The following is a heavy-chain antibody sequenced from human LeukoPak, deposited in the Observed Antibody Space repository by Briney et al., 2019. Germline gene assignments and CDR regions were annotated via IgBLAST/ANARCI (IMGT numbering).Heavy chain of an antibody. CDR2: ITGSGDTT. CDR1: GFTFSNYA. V-gene: IGHV3-23*01. Sequence: PGGSLRLSCAASGFTFSNYAMSWVRQAPGKGLEWVSGITGSGDTTFYADSVKGRFTISRDNSENTLYLQMNSLRAEDTALYYCAKDYSNIPAPANPLFDYWGRGTLVTVSS. CDR3: AKDYSNIPAPANPLFDY. D-gene: IGHD6-13*01. J-gene: IGHJ4*02.